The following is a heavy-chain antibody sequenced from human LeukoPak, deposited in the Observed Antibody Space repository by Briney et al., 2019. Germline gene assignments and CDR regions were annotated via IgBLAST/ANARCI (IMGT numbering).Heavy chain of an antibody. D-gene: IGHD3-3*01. CDR2: ISYDGSNK. J-gene: IGHJ3*02. V-gene: IGHV3-30*18. Sequence: GGSLRLSCAASGFTFSSYGMHWVRQAPGKGLEWVAVISYDGSNKYYADSVKGRFTISRDNSKNTLYLQMNSLRAEDTAVYYCAKDIAVVISAFDIWGQGTMVTVSS. CDR1: GFTFSSYG. CDR3: AKDIAVVISAFDI.